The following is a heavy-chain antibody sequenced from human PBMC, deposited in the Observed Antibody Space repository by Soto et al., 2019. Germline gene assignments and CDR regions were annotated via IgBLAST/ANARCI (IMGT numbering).Heavy chain of an antibody. Sequence: QVQLQQWGAGLLKPSETLSLTCAVYGGSFSGYYWNWIRQPPGKGLEWIGEINHSGNTNYNPSLKRRVTISVDPSKNQFSRKLSSVTAADTAVYYCETRLPTEYWGQGTLVTLSS. CDR2: INHSGNT. CDR3: ETRLPTEY. J-gene: IGHJ4*02. D-gene: IGHD4-17*01. V-gene: IGHV4-34*01. CDR1: GGSFSGYY.